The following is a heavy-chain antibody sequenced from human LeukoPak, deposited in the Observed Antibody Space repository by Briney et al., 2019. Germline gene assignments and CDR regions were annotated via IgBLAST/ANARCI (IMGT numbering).Heavy chain of an antibody. CDR3: ARVTYGGNSLGMDV. CDR1: GGSISSYY. V-gene: IGHV4-4*07. J-gene: IGHJ6*03. CDR2: IYTSGST. D-gene: IGHD4-23*01. Sequence: SETLSLTCTVSGGSISSYYWSWIRQPAGKGLEWIGRIYTSGSTNYNPSLKSRVTMSVDTSKNQFSLKLSSVTAADTAVYYSARVTYGGNSLGMDVWGKGNTVTVSS.